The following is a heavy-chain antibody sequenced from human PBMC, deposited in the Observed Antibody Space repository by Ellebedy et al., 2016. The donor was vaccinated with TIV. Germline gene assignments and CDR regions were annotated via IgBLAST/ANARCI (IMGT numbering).Heavy chain of an antibody. Sequence: GESLKISCAASGSTFTNYATSWVRQAPGKGLEWVSAISGSGGATYYADSLKGRFTISRDNSNNTLFRQMNSLRAEDTAVYYCPKGLGCSGGDCYSGHAFDIWGQGTMVTVSS. CDR1: GSTFTNYA. V-gene: IGHV3-23*01. D-gene: IGHD2-15*01. J-gene: IGHJ3*02. CDR3: PKGLGCSGGDCYSGHAFDI. CDR2: ISGSGGAT.